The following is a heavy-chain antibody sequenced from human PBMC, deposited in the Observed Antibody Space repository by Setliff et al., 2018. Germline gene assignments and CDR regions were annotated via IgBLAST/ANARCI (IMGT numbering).Heavy chain of an antibody. J-gene: IGHJ4*02. D-gene: IGHD4-17*01. CDR3: AKDRLPYDMTTAGY. CDR2: IIPILGIA. V-gene: IGHV1-69*10. CDR1: GGTFSSYA. Sequence: GASVKVSCKASGGTFSSYAISWVRQAPGQGLEWMGGIIPILGIANYAQKFQGRVTITTDESTSTAYMELRSLRSDDTAVYYCAKDRLPYDMTTAGYWGQGTLVTVSS.